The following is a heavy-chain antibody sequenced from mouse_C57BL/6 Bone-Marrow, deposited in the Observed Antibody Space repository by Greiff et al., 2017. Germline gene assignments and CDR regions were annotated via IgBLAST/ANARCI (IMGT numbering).Heavy chain of an antibody. Sequence: QVQLKQSGAELARPGASVKLSCKASGYTFTSYGISWVKQRTGQGLEWIGEIYPRSGNTYYNEKFKGQATLTADKSSSTAYMELRSLTSEDSAVYFCARRGYITTWGQGTLVTVSA. D-gene: IGHD1-1*01. CDR2: IYPRSGNT. CDR3: ARRGYITT. CDR1: GYTFTSYG. J-gene: IGHJ3*01. V-gene: IGHV1-81*01.